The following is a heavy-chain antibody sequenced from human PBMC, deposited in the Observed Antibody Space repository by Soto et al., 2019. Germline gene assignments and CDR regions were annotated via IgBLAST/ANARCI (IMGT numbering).Heavy chain of an antibody. CDR1: GFTFSSYA. V-gene: IGHV3-23*01. J-gene: IGHJ6*03. CDR3: ANPPSTVTTFLHPSDYYMDV. D-gene: IGHD4-17*01. Sequence: EVQLLESGGGLVQPGGSLRLSCAASGFTFSSYAMSWVRQAPGKGLEWVSAISGSGGSTYYADSVKGRFTISRDNSKNTLYLQMNSLRAEDTAVYYCANPPSTVTTFLHPSDYYMDVWGKGTTGTVSS. CDR2: ISGSGGST.